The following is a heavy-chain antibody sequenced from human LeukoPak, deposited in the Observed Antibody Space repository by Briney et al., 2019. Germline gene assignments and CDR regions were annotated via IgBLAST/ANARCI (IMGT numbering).Heavy chain of an antibody. CDR2: IKSKTDGETT. Sequence: PGGSLRLSCVVSGLTFSKSWMSWVRQAPGKGLEWVGRIKSKTDGETTDYAAPVKGRFTISRDDSKNTLYVQMNSLKIEDTAVYYCSASSGYGYWGQGTLVTVSS. CDR1: GLTFSKSW. V-gene: IGHV3-15*01. CDR3: SASSGYGY. D-gene: IGHD3-22*01. J-gene: IGHJ4*02.